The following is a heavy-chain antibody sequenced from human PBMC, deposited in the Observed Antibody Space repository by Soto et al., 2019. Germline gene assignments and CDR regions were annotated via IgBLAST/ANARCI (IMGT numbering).Heavy chain of an antibody. V-gene: IGHV1-18*04. CDR2: ISAYNGNT. D-gene: IGHD3-3*01. CDR1: GYTFTSDG. J-gene: IGHJ6*02. Sequence: ASVKVSCKASGYTFTSDGISWVRQAPGQGLEWMGWISAYNGNTNYAQKLQGRVTMTTDTSTSTAYMELRSLRSDDTAVYYCARGPRGGFWSGYAFYYYYGMDVWGQGTTVTVSS. CDR3: ARGPRGGFWSGYAFYYYYGMDV.